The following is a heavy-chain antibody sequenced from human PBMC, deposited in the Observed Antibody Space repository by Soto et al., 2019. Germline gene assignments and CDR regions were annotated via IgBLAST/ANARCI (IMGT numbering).Heavy chain of an antibody. CDR3: ARDCSSTSCHTSYYYYMDV. V-gene: IGHV1-18*01. CDR2: ISAYNGNT. D-gene: IGHD2-2*02. J-gene: IGHJ6*03. CDR1: GYTFTSYG. Sequence: QVPLVQSGAEVKKPGASVKVSCKASGYTFTSYGISWVRQAPGQGLEWMGWISAYNGNTNYAQKLQGRVTMTTDTSTITAYMELRSLRSDDTAVYYCARDCSSTSCHTSYYYYMDVWGKGTTVTVSS.